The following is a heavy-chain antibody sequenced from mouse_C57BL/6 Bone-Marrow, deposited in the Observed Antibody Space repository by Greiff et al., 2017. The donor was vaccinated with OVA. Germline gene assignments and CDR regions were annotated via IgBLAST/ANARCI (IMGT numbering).Heavy chain of an antibody. V-gene: IGHV3-6*01. CDR2: ISYDGSN. CDR1: GYSITSGYY. Sequence: ESGPGLVKPSQSLSLTCSVTGYSITSGYYWNWIRQFPGNKLEWMGYISYDGSNNYNPSLKNRISITRDTSKNQFFLKLNSVTTEDTATYYCARERGNYYGYHWYFDVWGTGTTVTVSS. D-gene: IGHD2-2*01. CDR3: ARERGNYYGYHWYFDV. J-gene: IGHJ1*03.